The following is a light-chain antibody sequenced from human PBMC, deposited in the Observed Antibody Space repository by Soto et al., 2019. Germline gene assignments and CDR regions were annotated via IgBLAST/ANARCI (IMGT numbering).Light chain of an antibody. CDR3: QSYDSSLSGWV. Sequence: QSVLTQPPSVSGAPGQRVTMSCTGSSSNIGAGYDVHWYQQLPGTAPKLLIYGNSNRPSGVPDRFSGSKSGTSASLAITGLQAEHEADYYCQSYDSSLSGWVFGGGTKLTVL. J-gene: IGLJ3*02. V-gene: IGLV1-40*01. CDR1: SSNIGAGYD. CDR2: GNS.